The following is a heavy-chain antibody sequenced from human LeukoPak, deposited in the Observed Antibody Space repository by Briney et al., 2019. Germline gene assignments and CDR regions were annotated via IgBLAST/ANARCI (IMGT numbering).Heavy chain of an antibody. V-gene: IGHV4-61*02. CDR3: ARGPNLGYSGYGDEAFDI. J-gene: IGHJ3*02. CDR1: GGSISSGSYY. CDR2: IYTSGST. Sequence: SETLSLTCTVSGGSISSGSYYWSWIRQPAGKGLEWIGRIYTSGSTNYNPSLKSRVTISVDTSKNQFSLKLSSVTAADTAVYYCARGPNLGYSGYGDEAFDIWGQGTMVTVSS. D-gene: IGHD5-12*01.